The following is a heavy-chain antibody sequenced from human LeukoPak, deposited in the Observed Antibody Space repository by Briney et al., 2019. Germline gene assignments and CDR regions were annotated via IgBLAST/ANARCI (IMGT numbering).Heavy chain of an antibody. D-gene: IGHD6-6*01. CDR1: GGSISSGGYY. J-gene: IGHJ6*02. V-gene: IGHV4-30-2*01. Sequence: PSETLSLTCTVSGGSISSGGYYWSWIRQPPGKGLEWIGFIYHSGSTYYNPSLKSRVTISVDKSKNQFSLKLSSVTAADTAVYYCARSVPQGVWGQGTTVTVSS. CDR2: IYHSGST. CDR3: ARSVPQGV.